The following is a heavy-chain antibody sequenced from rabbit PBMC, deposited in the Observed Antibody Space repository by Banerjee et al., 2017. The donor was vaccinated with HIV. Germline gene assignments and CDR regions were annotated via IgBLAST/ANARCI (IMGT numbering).Heavy chain of an antibody. J-gene: IGHJ4*01. D-gene: IGHD4-2*01. V-gene: IGHV1S40*01. CDR3: ARDAGYAGSNL. Sequence: QSLEESGGDLVKPGASLTLTCTASGFSFSSSYWICWVRQAPGKGLEWIACIGAGSTYYATWAKGRFTISKTSSTTVTLQMTSLTAADTATYFCARDAGYAGSNLWGPGTLVTVS. CDR2: IGAGST. CDR1: GFSFSSSYW.